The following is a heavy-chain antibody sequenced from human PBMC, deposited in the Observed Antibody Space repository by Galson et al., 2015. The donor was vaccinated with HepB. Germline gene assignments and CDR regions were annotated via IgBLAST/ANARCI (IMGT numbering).Heavy chain of an antibody. V-gene: IGHV1-18*04. J-gene: IGHJ4*02. CDR2: ISANNGNT. CDR3: ARDRDYRLDY. D-gene: IGHD4/OR15-4a*01. Sequence: SVKVSCKASGYTFTSNGISWVRQAPGQGLEWMGWISANNGNTIYAQKLQGRVTMTRDTSTGTAYVELGSLSSDDTAVYYCARDRDYRLDYWGQGTLVTVSS. CDR1: GYTFTSNG.